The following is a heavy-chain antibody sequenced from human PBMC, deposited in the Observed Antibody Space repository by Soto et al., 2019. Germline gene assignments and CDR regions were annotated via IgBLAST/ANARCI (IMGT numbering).Heavy chain of an antibody. V-gene: IGHV1-18*01. J-gene: IGHJ4*02. D-gene: IGHD5-12*01. CDR3: AKSPRGEMATD. CDR1: GYTFINYH. CDR2: INTYNGMT. Sequence: QVQLVQSGGEVKKPGASVTVSCKASGYTFINYHITWVRQAPGQGLEWMEWINTYNGMTDYAQKFQGRVTMTRDTSTSTAYMELRNLGSDDTAVYFCAKSPRGEMATDWGQGTLVTVSA.